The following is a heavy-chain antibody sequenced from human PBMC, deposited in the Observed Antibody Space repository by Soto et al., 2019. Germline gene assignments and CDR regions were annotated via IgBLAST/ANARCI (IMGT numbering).Heavy chain of an antibody. V-gene: IGHV4-59*08. CDR3: ARHSGYGDYGYWFDP. J-gene: IGHJ5*02. CDR1: GGSISSYY. D-gene: IGHD4-17*01. Sequence: SETLSLPCTVSGGSISSYYWSWIRQPPGKGLEWIGYIYYSGSTNYNPSLKSRVTISVDTSKNQFSLKLSSVTAADTAVYYCARHSGYGDYGYWFDPWGQGTLVTVSS. CDR2: IYYSGST.